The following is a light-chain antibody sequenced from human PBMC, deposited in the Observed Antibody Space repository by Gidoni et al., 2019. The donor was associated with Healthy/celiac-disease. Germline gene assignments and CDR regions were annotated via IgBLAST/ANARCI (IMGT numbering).Light chain of an antibody. J-gene: IGKJ1*01. V-gene: IGKV1-33*01. Sequence: DIQMTQSPSSLSAFVGDRVTITCQASQDISNYLNWYQQKPGKAPKLLIYDASNLETGVPSRFSGSGSGTDFTFTISSLQPEDIATYYCQQYDNHPRTFDQGTKVEIK. CDR3: QQYDNHPRT. CDR2: DAS. CDR1: QDISNY.